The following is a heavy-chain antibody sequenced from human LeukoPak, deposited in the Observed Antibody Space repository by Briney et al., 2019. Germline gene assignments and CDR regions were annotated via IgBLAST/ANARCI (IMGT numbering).Heavy chain of an antibody. CDR1: GFTFSSDS. Sequence: GRSLRLSRAASGFTFSSDSMNWVRRAAGKALGGGSCNSGSGTYIYYAESRKGRFTISRDNAQNPLYPQVNSLSAEDTAVYYCARNGGNPDFDYWGQGTLVTVSS. J-gene: IGHJ4*02. V-gene: IGHV3-21*01. D-gene: IGHD4-23*01. CDR3: ARNGGNPDFDY. CDR2: NSGSGTYI.